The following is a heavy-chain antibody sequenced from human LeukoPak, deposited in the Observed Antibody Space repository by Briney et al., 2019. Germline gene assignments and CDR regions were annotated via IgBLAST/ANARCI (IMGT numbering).Heavy chain of an antibody. CDR3: ATDQYSSSWYVNVNWFDP. V-gene: IGHV1-2*02. J-gene: IGHJ5*02. CDR2: ISPNSGGT. Sequence: ASVKVSCKASGYTFTGYYMHWVRQAPGQGLEWMGWISPNSGGTNYAQKFQGRVTMTRDTSISTAYMELSRLRSDDTAVYYCATDQYSSSWYVNVNWFDPWGQGTLVTVSS. CDR1: GYTFTGYY. D-gene: IGHD6-13*01.